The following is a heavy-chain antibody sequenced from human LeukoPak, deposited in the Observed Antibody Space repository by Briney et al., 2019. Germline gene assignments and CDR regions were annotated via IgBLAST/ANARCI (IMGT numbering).Heavy chain of an antibody. D-gene: IGHD2-2*01. CDR2: ISSSGYTI. CDR1: GFTFSDYY. Sequence: GGSLRLSCVASGFTFSDYYMSWIRQAPGKGLEWVSYISSSGYTIYYADSVKGRFTISRDNAKKSLYLEMNTLRAEDTAVYYCAGYRYCSNTNCYPYYFDYWGQGTLVTVSS. J-gene: IGHJ4*02. V-gene: IGHV3-11*04. CDR3: AGYRYCSNTNCYPYYFDY.